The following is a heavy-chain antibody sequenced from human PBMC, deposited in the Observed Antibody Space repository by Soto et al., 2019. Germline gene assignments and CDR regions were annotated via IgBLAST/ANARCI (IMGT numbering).Heavy chain of an antibody. V-gene: IGHV3-23*01. CDR2: ISGSGGST. Sequence: PGGSLRLSCAASGFTFSSYAMSWVRQAPGKGLEWVSVISGSGGSTYYADSVKGRFTISRDNSKNTLYLQMNSLRAEDTAVYYCAKGLGGYYYYYYMDVWGKGTTVTVSS. J-gene: IGHJ6*03. CDR1: GFTFSSYA. D-gene: IGHD3-3*01. CDR3: AKGLGGYYYYYYMDV.